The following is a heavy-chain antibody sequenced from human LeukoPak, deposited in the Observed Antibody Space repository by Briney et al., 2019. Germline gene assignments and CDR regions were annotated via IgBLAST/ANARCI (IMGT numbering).Heavy chain of an antibody. V-gene: IGHV3-73*01. Sequence: GGSLKLSCAASGFTFSDSGMHWVRQAPGKGLEWVGRMRSKTQNYATAYAASVKGRFTVSRDDSKNTAFLQMNSLKTEDTAVYYCTNYDDSSDLWGYWGQGTLVTVSS. D-gene: IGHD3-22*01. CDR1: GFTFSDSG. CDR3: TNYDDSSDLWGY. CDR2: MRSKTQNYAT. J-gene: IGHJ4*02.